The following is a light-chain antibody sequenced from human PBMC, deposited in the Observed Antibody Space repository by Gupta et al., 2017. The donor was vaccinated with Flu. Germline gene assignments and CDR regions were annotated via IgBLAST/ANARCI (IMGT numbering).Light chain of an antibody. CDR2: EVN. Sequence: QSALSQPDSVSGSPGQSITISCTGTSSDVGGYNLVSWYQQYSGKAPKLLIFEVNKRPSGVSDRFTGAKPGNTASLTISGLQSEDEADYYCCSYAVIRDRQLFGGGTKVTVL. J-gene: IGLJ2*01. CDR1: SSDVGGYNL. CDR3: CSYAVIRDRQL. V-gene: IGLV2-23*02.